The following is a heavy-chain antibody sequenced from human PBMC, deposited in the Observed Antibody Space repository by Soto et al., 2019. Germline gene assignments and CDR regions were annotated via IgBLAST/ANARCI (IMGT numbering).Heavy chain of an antibody. CDR1: GFTFSSYA. J-gene: IGHJ4*02. CDR3: ARDKNDFWSGYSTFDY. V-gene: IGHV3-30-3*01. Sequence: QVQLVESGGGVVQPGRSLRQSCAASGFTFSSYAMHWVRQAPGKGLEWVAVISYDGSNKYYADSVKGRFTISRDNSKNTLYLQINSLRAEDTAVYYCARDKNDFWSGYSTFDYWGQGTLVTVSS. CDR2: ISYDGSNK. D-gene: IGHD3-3*01.